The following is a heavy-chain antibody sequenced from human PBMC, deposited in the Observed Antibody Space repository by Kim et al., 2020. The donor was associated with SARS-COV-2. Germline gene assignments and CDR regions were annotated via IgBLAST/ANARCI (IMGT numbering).Heavy chain of an antibody. CDR3: ARDSYVGGSYRRYFDY. CDR1: GGSFSGYY. D-gene: IGHD3-16*02. V-gene: IGHV4-34*01. Sequence: SETLSLTCAVYGGSFSGYYWSWIRQPPGKGLEWIGEINHSGSTNYNPSLKSRVSISVDTSKNQFSLKLSSVPAADTAVSYWARDSYVGGSYRRYFDYWGQGTLVTVSS. J-gene: IGHJ4*02. CDR2: INHSGST.